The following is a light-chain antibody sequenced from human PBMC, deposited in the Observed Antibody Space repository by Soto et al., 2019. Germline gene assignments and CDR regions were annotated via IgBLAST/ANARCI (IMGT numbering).Light chain of an antibody. CDR3: QSYDSSLSVSYV. CDR1: SSNIGAGYD. J-gene: IGLJ1*01. Sequence: QSVLTQPSSVSGAPGQRVTISCTGSSSNIGAGYDVHWYQRRPGTARKLLIYGNKNRPSGVPDRFSGSKSGTSASLAITGLQAEDEADYYCQSYDSSLSVSYVFGTGTKVTVL. CDR2: GNK. V-gene: IGLV1-40*01.